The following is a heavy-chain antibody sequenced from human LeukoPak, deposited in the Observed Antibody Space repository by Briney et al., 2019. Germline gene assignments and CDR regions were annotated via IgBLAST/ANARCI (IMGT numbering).Heavy chain of an antibody. J-gene: IGHJ5*02. CDR3: AGLDTIFGVPIPLP. V-gene: IGHV4-39*01. Sequence: PSETLSLTCTVSGGSISSSSYYWGWIRQPPGKGLEWIGSIYYSGSTYYNPSLKSRVTISVDTSKNQFSLKLSSVTAADTAVYYCAGLDTIFGVPIPLPWGQGTLVTVSS. D-gene: IGHD3-3*01. CDR2: IYYSGST. CDR1: GGSISSSSYY.